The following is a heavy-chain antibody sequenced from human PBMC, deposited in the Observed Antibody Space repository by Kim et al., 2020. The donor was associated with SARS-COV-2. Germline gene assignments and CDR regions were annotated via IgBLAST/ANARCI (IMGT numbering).Heavy chain of an antibody. V-gene: IGHV3-43*02. CDR3: AKGGYSYGLNGMDV. CDR2: ISGDGGST. Sequence: GGSLRLSCAASGFTFDDYAMHWVRQAPGKGLEWVSLISGDGGSTYYADSVKGRFTISRDNSKNSLYLQMNSLRTEDTALYYGAKGGYSYGLNGMDVWGQGTTVTVSS. J-gene: IGHJ6*02. CDR1: GFTFDDYA. D-gene: IGHD5-18*01.